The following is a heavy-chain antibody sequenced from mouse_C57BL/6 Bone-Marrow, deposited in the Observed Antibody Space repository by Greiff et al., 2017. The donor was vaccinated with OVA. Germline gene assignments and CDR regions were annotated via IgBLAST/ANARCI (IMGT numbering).Heavy chain of an antibody. Sequence: EVQRVESGGGLVKPGGSLKLSCAASGFTFSSYAMSWVRQTPEKRLEWVATISDGGSYTYYPDNVKGRFTISRDNAKNNLYLQMSHLKSEDTAMYYCAREYDSSGSFAYWGQGTLVTVSA. J-gene: IGHJ3*01. CDR2: ISDGGSYT. CDR3: AREYDSSGSFAY. V-gene: IGHV5-4*01. CDR1: GFTFSSYA. D-gene: IGHD3-2*02.